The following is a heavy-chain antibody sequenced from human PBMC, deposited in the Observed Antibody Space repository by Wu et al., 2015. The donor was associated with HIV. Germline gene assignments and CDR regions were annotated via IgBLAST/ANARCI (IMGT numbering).Heavy chain of an antibody. CDR3: ARGVTMVRGAGSTGWFDP. CDR2: IIPIFGTA. D-gene: IGHD3-10*01. J-gene: IGHJ5*02. Sequence: QVQLVQSGAEVKKPGSSVKVSCKASGGTFSSYAISWVRQAPGQGLEWMGGIIPIFGTANYAQKFQGRVTITTDESTSTAYMELSSLRSEDTAVYYCARGVTMVRGAGSTGWFDPWGQGTLVTVSS. V-gene: IGHV1-69*05. CDR1: GGTFSSYA.